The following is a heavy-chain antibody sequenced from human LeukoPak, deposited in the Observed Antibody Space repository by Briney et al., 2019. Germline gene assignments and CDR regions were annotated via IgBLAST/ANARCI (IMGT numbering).Heavy chain of an antibody. J-gene: IGHJ3*02. D-gene: IGHD3-22*01. CDR3: ARLFYDSSGYYYHAFDI. V-gene: IGHV4-59*08. Sequence: SETLSLTCTVSGGSISSYYWSWIRQPPGKGLEWIGYIYYSGSTNYNPSLKSRVTVSVDTSKNQFSLKLSSVTAADTAVYYCARLFYDSSGYYYHAFDIWGQGTMVTVSS. CDR2: IYYSGST. CDR1: GGSISSYY.